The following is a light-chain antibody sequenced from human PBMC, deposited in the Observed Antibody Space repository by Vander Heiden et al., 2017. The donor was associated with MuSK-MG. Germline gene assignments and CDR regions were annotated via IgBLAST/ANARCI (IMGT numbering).Light chain of an antibody. V-gene: IGKV1-39*01. CDR1: QSISSN. CDR2: AAS. Sequence: DIQMTQSPSSLSASVGDRVTITCRASQSISSNLNWYQQKPGKAPKLLIYAASSLQSGVPSRFSGSGSGTDFTLTISSLQPEDFATYYCQQSDSTLGTFGHGTKVDIK. J-gene: IGKJ3*01. CDR3: QQSDSTLGT.